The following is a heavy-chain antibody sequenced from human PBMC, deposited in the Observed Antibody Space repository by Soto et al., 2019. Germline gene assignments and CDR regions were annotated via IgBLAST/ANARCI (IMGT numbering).Heavy chain of an antibody. J-gene: IGHJ6*02. CDR3: ARDRYRDDFWSGYYTGYYYYGMDV. CDR2: IYYSGST. Sequence: SDTLSLTCTVSGGSVSSVIYYWSWIRQPPGKGLEWTGYIYYSGSTNYNPSLKSRVTISVDTSKNQFSLKLSSVTAADTAVYYCARDRYRDDFWSGYYTGYYYYGMDVWGQGTTVTVSS. CDR1: GGSVSSVIYY. D-gene: IGHD3-3*01. V-gene: IGHV4-61*01.